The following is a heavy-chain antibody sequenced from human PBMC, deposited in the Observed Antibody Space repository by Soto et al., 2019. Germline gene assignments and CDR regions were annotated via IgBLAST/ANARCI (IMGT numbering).Heavy chain of an antibody. Sequence: PSQTLSLTCTVLGGSITSITNHYCSWIRQPPGKGLEWIGYISYSGHTSYNPPLKSRVILSVDTSENQVSLNLASVTAADTAVYYCATQGFGTLHGLVDVWGQGTTVTVSS. CDR1: GGSITSITNHY. CDR3: ATQGFGTLHGLVDV. D-gene: IGHD1-7*01. V-gene: IGHV4-59*08. J-gene: IGHJ6*02. CDR2: ISYSGHT.